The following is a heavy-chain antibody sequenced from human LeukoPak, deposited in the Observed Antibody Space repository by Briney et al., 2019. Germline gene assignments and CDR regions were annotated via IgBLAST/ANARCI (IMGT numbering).Heavy chain of an antibody. Sequence: SVKVSCKASGGTFSSYAISWVRQAPGQGLEWMGGIIPIFGTANYAQKFQSRVTITADKSTSTAYMELSSLRSEDTAVYYCARDRAPDVDTAMNDYYYMDVWGKGTTVTVSS. D-gene: IGHD5-18*01. V-gene: IGHV1-69*06. CDR3: ARDRAPDVDTAMNDYYYMDV. CDR2: IIPIFGTA. CDR1: GGTFSSYA. J-gene: IGHJ6*03.